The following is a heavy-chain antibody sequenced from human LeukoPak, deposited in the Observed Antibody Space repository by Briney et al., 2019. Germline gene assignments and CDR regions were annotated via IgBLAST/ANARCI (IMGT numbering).Heavy chain of an antibody. CDR2: ISSSSSYI. J-gene: IGHJ4*02. Sequence: GGSLRLSCAASGFTFTSHAMSWVRQAPGKGLEWVSSISSSSSYIYYADSVKGRFTISRDNAKNSLYLQMNSLRAEDTAVYYCARDHYYGSGSYVLDYWGQGTLVTVSS. CDR3: ARDHYYGSGSYVLDY. D-gene: IGHD3-10*01. CDR1: GFTFTSHA. V-gene: IGHV3-21*01.